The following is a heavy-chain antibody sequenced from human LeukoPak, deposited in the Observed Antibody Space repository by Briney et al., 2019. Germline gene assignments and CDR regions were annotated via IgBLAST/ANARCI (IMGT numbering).Heavy chain of an antibody. Sequence: ASVKVSCKASGYTFTSYGISWVRQAPGQGLEWMGIINPSGGSTSYAQKFQGRVTMTRDTSTSTVYMELSSLRSEDTAVYYCARDRLGEVSFDYWGQGTPVTVSS. CDR2: INPSGGST. J-gene: IGHJ4*02. D-gene: IGHD3-16*01. V-gene: IGHV1-46*01. CDR3: ARDRLGEVSFDY. CDR1: GYTFTSYG.